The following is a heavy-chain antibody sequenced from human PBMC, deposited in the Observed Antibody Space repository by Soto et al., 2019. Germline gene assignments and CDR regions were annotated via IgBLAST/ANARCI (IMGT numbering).Heavy chain of an antibody. D-gene: IGHD4-17*01. Sequence: AGSLRLSGAASGFTFSSYSISWVRQAPGKGLEWVSAISGSGVSTYYADSVKGRFTISRDNSKNTLYLQMNSLRAEDTAVYYCAKRTSDFYAGMVVCGPRTTVPVFS. V-gene: IGHV3-23*01. J-gene: IGHJ6*02. CDR2: ISGSGVST. CDR1: GFTFSSYS. CDR3: AKRTSDFYAGMVV.